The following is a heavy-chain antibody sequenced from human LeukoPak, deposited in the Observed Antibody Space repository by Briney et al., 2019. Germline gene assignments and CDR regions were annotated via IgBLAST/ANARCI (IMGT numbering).Heavy chain of an antibody. Sequence: GGSLRLSCAASGFTFSSYWMHWVRQAPGKGLVWVSRINSDGSSRSYADSVKGRFTISRDNAKNTLYLQMNSLRAEDTAVYYCARYDSSSYHAFDIWGQGTMVTVSS. CDR3: ARYDSSSYHAFDI. D-gene: IGHD3-22*01. CDR2: INSDGSSR. V-gene: IGHV3-74*01. J-gene: IGHJ3*02. CDR1: GFTFSSYW.